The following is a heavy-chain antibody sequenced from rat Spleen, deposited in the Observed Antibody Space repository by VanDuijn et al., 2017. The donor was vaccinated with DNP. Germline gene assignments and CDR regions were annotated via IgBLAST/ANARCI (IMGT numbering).Heavy chain of an antibody. Sequence: EVQLVESGGDLVQPGRSLKLSCAASGFIFSDYYMAWVRQAPTKGPEWVASISNDGGTTYYRDSVRGRFTVSRDNAKSSLYLEVDSLRSEDSATYYCSTEGITTRGFGYWGQGTLVTVSS. D-gene: IGHD1-10*01. CDR1: GFIFSDYY. J-gene: IGHJ3*01. CDR2: ISNDGGTT. V-gene: IGHV5-20*01. CDR3: STEGITTRGFGY.